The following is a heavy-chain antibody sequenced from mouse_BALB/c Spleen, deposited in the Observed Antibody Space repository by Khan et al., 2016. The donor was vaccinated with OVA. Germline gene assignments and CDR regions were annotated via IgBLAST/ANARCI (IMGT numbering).Heavy chain of an antibody. CDR2: IWAGGST. J-gene: IGHJ2*01. CDR1: GYSLTSYC. V-gene: IGHV2-9*02. CDR3: ARSKYLARY. Sequence: QVQLKESGPGLVAPSQSLYISCTASGYSLTSYCVHWVRQPPGKGLEWLGLIWAGGSTNYNWALMSRLSISIDNSKSLVFLIMNSLQTDDTALCCCARSKYLARYWGQGTTLTVSS. D-gene: IGHD3-3*01.